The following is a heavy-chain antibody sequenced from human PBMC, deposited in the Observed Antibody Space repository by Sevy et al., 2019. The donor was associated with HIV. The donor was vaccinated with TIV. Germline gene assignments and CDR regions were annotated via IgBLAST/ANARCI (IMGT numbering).Heavy chain of an antibody. Sequence: GGSLRLSCAASGFTFSSYSMNWVRQAPGKGLEWVSYISSSSSTIYYADSVKGRFTISKDNAKNSLYLQMNSLRDEETAVYYCARVGIAAAGTQGGNYYYYYYMDVWGKGTTVTVSS. CDR1: GFTFSSYS. CDR3: ARVGIAAAGTQGGNYYYYYYMDV. D-gene: IGHD6-13*01. CDR2: ISSSSSTI. V-gene: IGHV3-48*02. J-gene: IGHJ6*03.